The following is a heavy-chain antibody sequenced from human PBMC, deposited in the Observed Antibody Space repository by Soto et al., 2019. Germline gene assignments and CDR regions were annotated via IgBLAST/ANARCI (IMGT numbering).Heavy chain of an antibody. CDR2: INHSGSS. Sequence: PXETLSLTFSVPGWSCSGFYWTWIRQPPGKGLEWIGEINHSGSSNYNPPLKSRVTMSLDTSRNQFSLSLNSVTAADTAVYYCARMAGPWYFDLWGRGSLVTVSS. J-gene: IGHJ2*01. CDR1: GWSCSGFY. CDR3: ARMAGPWYFDL. V-gene: IGHV4-34*01.